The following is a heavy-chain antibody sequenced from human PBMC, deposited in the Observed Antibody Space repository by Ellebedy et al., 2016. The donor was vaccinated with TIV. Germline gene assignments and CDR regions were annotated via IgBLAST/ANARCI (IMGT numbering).Heavy chain of an antibody. CDR3: ARDQTAWYYYDSGGYLDY. D-gene: IGHD3-22*01. CDR1: GFTFNNYW. V-gene: IGHV3-7*03. CDR2: IRQDGSEK. Sequence: GESLKISCAASGFTFNNYWMSWVRQAPGKGLEWVANIRQDGSEKYYVDSVKGRFTISRDNARNSLSLQMNSLRAEDTAVYYCARDQTAWYYYDSGGYLDYWGQGTLVTVSS. J-gene: IGHJ4*02.